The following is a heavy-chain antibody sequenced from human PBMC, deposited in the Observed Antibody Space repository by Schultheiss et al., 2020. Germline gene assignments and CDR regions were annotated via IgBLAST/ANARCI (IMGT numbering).Heavy chain of an antibody. CDR3: AREFGGCFDY. CDR2: ISSSSSYI. D-gene: IGHD6-19*01. J-gene: IGHJ4*02. V-gene: IGHV3-21*01. CDR1: GFTFSSYS. Sequence: GGSLKLSCAASGFTFSSYSMNWVRQAPGKGLEWVSSISSSSSYIYYADSVKGRFTISRDNSKNTLYLQMNSLRAEDTAVYYCAREFGGCFDYWGQGTLVTVSS.